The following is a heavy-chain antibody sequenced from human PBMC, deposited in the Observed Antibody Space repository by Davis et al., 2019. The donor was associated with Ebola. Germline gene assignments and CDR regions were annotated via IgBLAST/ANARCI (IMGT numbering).Heavy chain of an antibody. CDR3: ARAKYSYDEIDY. V-gene: IGHV1-3*04. CDR2: INTRNEVT. J-gene: IGHJ4*02. Sequence: ASVKVSCKAFGYTFTSYAVHWVRQAPGQGLEWVGWINTRNEVTKYSPRMQDRVTINRETSASTAYMELSSLRSEDTAVYYCARAKYSYDEIDYWGQGTLVTVSS. D-gene: IGHD5-18*01. CDR1: GYTFTSYA.